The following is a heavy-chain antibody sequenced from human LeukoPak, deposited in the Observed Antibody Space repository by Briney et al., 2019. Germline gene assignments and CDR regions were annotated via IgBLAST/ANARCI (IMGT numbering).Heavy chain of an antibody. CDR1: GGTFSSYA. Sequence: SVKVSCKASGGTFSSYAISWVRQAPGQGLEWMGRIIPILGIANYAQKFQGRVTITADKSTSAAYMELSSLRSEDTAVYYCAREVPSSRRDGYTLDYWGQGTLVTVSS. V-gene: IGHV1-69*04. CDR2: IIPILGIA. D-gene: IGHD5-12*01. J-gene: IGHJ4*02. CDR3: AREVPSSRRDGYTLDY.